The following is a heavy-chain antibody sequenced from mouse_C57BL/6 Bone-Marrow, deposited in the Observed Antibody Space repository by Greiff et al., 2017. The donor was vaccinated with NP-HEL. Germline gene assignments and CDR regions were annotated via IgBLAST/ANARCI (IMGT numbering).Heavy chain of an antibody. CDR3: AKRGVSYYYAMDY. J-gene: IGHJ4*01. Sequence: VKLMESGPGLVQPSQSLSITCTVSGFSLTSYGVHWVRQSPGKGLEWLGVIWRGGSTDYNAAFMSRLSITKDNSKSQVFFKMNSLQADDTAIYXCAKRGVSYYYAMDYWGQGTSVTVSS. V-gene: IGHV2-5*01. CDR1: GFSLTSYG. CDR2: IWRGGST.